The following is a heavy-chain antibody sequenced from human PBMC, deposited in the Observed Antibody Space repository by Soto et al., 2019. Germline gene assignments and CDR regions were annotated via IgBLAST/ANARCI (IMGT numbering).Heavy chain of an antibody. J-gene: IGHJ4*02. D-gene: IGHD1-1*01. Sequence: SETLSLTFSVSGGSISSYYWSWIRQPPGKGLEWIGYIYYGGSTNYNPSLKSRVTISVDTSKNQFSLKLSSVTAADTAVYYCARANEGDYLDYWGQGTLVTVSS. CDR3: ARANEGDYLDY. CDR1: GGSISSYY. CDR2: IYYGGST. V-gene: IGHV4-59*01.